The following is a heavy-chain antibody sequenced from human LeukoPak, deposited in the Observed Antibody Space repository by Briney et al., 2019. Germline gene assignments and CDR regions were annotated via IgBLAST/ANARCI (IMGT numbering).Heavy chain of an antibody. J-gene: IGHJ6*02. V-gene: IGHV3-30*18. D-gene: IGHD2-15*01. Sequence: GGSLRLSCAASGFTFSSYGMHWVRQAPGKGLEWVAVISYDGSNKYYADSVKGRFTISRDNSKNTLYLQMNSLRAEDTAVYYCAKSEFGVGYCSGGSCFPLYYSMDVWGQGTTVTVSS. CDR1: GFTFSSYG. CDR2: ISYDGSNK. CDR3: AKSEFGVGYCSGGSCFPLYYSMDV.